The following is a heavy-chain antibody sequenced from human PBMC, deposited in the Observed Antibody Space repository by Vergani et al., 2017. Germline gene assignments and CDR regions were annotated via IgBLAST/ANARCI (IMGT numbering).Heavy chain of an antibody. CDR3: ARDIVVVPAASRGHYYYYYGMDV. J-gene: IGHJ6*02. V-gene: IGHV3-7*03. CDR2: IKQDGSEK. CDR1: GFTFSSYW. D-gene: IGHD2-2*01. Sequence: EVQLVESGGGLVQPGGSLRLSCAASGFTFSSYWMSWVRQAPGKGLEWVANIKQDGSEKYYVDSVKGRFTISRDNAKNSLYLQMNSLRAEDTAVYYCARDIVVVPAASRGHYYYYYGMDVWGQGTTVTVSS.